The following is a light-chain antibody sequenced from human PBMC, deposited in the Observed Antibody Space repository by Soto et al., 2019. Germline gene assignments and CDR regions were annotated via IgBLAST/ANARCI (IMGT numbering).Light chain of an antibody. V-gene: IGKV3-20*01. CDR1: QSVSNKY. Sequence: EIVLTQSPGTLSLSPGERATLSCRASQSVSNKYLAWYQQKPGQAPRLLXYGASTRAHGIPDRFSGSGSGTDLTLTISRLEPEDFAVYDGQQYGSSLVWTFGQGTKVDIK. CDR2: GAS. J-gene: IGKJ1*01. CDR3: QQYGSSLVWT.